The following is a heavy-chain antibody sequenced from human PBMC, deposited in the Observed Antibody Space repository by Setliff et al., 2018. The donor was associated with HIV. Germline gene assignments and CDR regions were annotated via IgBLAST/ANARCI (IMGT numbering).Heavy chain of an antibody. CDR3: ARGSTGYSSIWYRNGLTYYYYIDV. D-gene: IGHD6-13*01. CDR1: GYTFTYYA. V-gene: IGHV1-3*01. CDR2: INSGNGNT. Sequence: GASVKVSCKASGYTFTYYAIHWLRQAPGHRLQWMGWINSGNGNTKYSQKFQGRVTITKDTSASTVYMELTSLRSEDTALYYCARGSTGYSSIWYRNGLTYYYYIDVWGKGTKVTVSS. J-gene: IGHJ6*03.